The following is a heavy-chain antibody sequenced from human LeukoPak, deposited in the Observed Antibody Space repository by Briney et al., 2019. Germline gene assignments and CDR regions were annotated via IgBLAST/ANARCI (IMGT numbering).Heavy chain of an antibody. V-gene: IGHV4-59*01. CDR1: GGSISGYY. J-gene: IGHJ4*02. CDR2: IFYSGST. Sequence: TSETLSLTCTVSGGSISGYYWSWIRQPPGKGPEWIGCIFYSGSTNYNPSLRSRVTISVDTSESQFSLSLSSVTAADTAVYYCARGSPKRAVAGTFDYWGQGTLVTVSS. D-gene: IGHD6-19*01. CDR3: ARGSPKRAVAGTFDY.